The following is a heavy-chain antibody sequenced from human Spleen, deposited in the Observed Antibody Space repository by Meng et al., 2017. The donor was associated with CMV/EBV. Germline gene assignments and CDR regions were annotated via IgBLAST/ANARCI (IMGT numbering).Heavy chain of an antibody. D-gene: IGHD4-11*01. J-gene: IGHJ4*02. CDR3: ARGFGTEFYSPPYY. Sequence: GGSLRLSCAASGFTFSSYWMSWVRQAPGKGLEWVANVKQDGSEKYYVDSVKGRFTIPRDNAKNTLFLQMNGLRAEDTALYYCARGFGTEFYSPPYYWSQGTLVTVSS. CDR2: VKQDGSEK. V-gene: IGHV3-7*01. CDR1: GFTFSSYW.